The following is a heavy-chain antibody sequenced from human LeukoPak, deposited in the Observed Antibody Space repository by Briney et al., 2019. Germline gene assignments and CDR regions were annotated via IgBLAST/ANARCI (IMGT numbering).Heavy chain of an antibody. CDR3: ARDLASPRYYWYFDL. D-gene: IGHD3-9*01. CDR2: IYTSGST. Sequence: SETLSLTCTVSGGSISSYYWSWIRQPAGKGLEWIGRIYTSGSTNYNPSLESRVTMSVDTSKNQFSLKLSSVTAADTAVYYCARDLASPRYYWYFDLWGRGTLVTVSS. V-gene: IGHV4-4*07. CDR1: GGSISSYY. J-gene: IGHJ2*01.